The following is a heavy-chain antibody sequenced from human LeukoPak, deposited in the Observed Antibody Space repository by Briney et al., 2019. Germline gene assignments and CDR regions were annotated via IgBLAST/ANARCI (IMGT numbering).Heavy chain of an antibody. J-gene: IGHJ5*02. CDR2: ISYDGSNK. CDR1: GFTFSSYA. D-gene: IGHD1-1*01. V-gene: IGHV3-30*14. Sequence: GGSLRLSCAASGFTFSSYAMHWVRQAPGKGLEWVAVISYDGSNKYYADSVKGRFTISRDNSKNTLYLQTNSLRAEDTAVYYCARDVGSTTNWFDPWGQGTLVTVSS. CDR3: ARDVGSTTNWFDP.